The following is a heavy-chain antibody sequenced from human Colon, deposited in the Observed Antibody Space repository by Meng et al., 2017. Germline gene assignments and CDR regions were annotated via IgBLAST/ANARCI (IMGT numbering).Heavy chain of an antibody. J-gene: IGHJ4*02. CDR1: GLTFSNAW. CDR3: NTDWDSFEAVGKR. Sequence: EVQLVESGGGLVKPGGSLRLSCAVPGLTFSNAWMGWVRQAPGKGLEWVGRIISNTDGGTAHYAAPVKDRFIISREDSKSTMYLQMNNLETEDTAVYYCNTDWDSFEAVGKRWGQGTLVTVSS. CDR2: IISNTDGGTA. D-gene: IGHD1-26*01. V-gene: IGHV3-15*01.